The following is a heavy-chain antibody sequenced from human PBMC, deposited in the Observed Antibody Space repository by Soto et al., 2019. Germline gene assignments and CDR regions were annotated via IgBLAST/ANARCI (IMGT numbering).Heavy chain of an antibody. Sequence: ASVKVSCKASGYTFTGYYMHWVRQALGQGLEWMGWINPNSGDTNYAQKFQGWVTMTRDTSISTAYMELSRLRSDDTAVYYCARTIAAAGNDAFDIWGQGTMVTVSS. D-gene: IGHD6-13*01. CDR3: ARTIAAAGNDAFDI. CDR2: INPNSGDT. J-gene: IGHJ3*02. V-gene: IGHV1-2*04. CDR1: GYTFTGYY.